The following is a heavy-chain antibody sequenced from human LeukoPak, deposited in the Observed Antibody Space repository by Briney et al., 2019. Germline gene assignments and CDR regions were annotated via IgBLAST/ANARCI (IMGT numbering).Heavy chain of an antibody. D-gene: IGHD3-22*01. CDR1: GFTFSSHA. J-gene: IGHJ4*02. Sequence: GGSLRLSCAASGFTFSSHAMNWVRQAPGKGLEWVSGIYGNAGRTFYADSVKGRFTMPRDNSKNTLYLQMDSLRAEDTAMYYCARARSDNYYSGVNYWGQGTLVTVSS. CDR3: ARARSDNYYSGVNY. CDR2: IYGNAGRT. V-gene: IGHV3-23*01.